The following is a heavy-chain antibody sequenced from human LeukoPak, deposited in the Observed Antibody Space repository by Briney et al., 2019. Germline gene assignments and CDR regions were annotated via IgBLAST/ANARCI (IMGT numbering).Heavy chain of an antibody. CDR1: GYTFTSYD. V-gene: IGHV1-8*01. J-gene: IGHJ4*02. CDR3: ATANPVTFGGAIDFDY. Sequence: GASVKVSCKASGYTFTSYDINWVRQATGQGLEWMGWMNPNRGNTGYAQKFQGRGTMTRNTSISTAYMELRSPRSEDTAAYSCATANPVTFGGAIDFDYWGQGTLVTVSS. CDR2: MNPNRGNT. D-gene: IGHD3-16*02.